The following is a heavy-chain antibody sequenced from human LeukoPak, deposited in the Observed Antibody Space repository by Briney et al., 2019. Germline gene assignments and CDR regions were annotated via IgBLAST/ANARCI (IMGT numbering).Heavy chain of an antibody. J-gene: IGHJ6*02. V-gene: IGHV4-61*08. D-gene: IGHD3-3*01. CDR2: IYHSGST. CDR1: GGSFNSGGYY. Sequence: SETLSLTCTVSGGSFNSGGYYWSWIRQHPGKGLEWIGYIYHSGSTNYNPSLKSRVTISVDTSNNQFSLKLSSVTAADTAVYYCARGGSGYSYGMDVWGQGTTVTVSS. CDR3: ARGGSGYSYGMDV.